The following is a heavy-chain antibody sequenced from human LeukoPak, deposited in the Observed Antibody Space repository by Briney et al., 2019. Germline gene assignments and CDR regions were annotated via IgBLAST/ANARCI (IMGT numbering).Heavy chain of an antibody. D-gene: IGHD3-16*02. CDR2: IKSKTDGGTT. V-gene: IGHV3-15*01. Sequence: GGSLRLFCAASGFTFSSYAMHWVRQAPGKGLEWVGRIKSKTDGGTTDYAAPVKGRFTISRDDSKNTLYLQMNSLKTEDTAVYYCTTDRALSRADYWGQGTLVTVSS. CDR1: GFTFSSYA. J-gene: IGHJ4*02. CDR3: TTDRALSRADY.